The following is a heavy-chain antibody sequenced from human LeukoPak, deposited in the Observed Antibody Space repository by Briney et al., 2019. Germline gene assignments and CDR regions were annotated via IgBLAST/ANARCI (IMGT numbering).Heavy chain of an antibody. CDR3: VRDNRSYNFDY. J-gene: IGHJ4*02. CDR1: GFTFSRYW. CDR2: IKSDGSST. Sequence: GGSLRLSCAASGFTFSRYWMHWVRQAPGEGLGWVSCIKSDGSSTSIADSAKGRFTISRGNAKNTVYLQMNSLRAEDTAVYYCVRDNRSYNFDYWGQGTLVTVSS. V-gene: IGHV3-74*01. D-gene: IGHD1-26*01.